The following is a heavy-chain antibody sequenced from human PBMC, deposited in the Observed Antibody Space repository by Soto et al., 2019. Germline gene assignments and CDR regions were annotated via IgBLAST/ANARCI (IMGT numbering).Heavy chain of an antibody. Sequence: EVQLVESGGGLVQPGGSLRLSCAASGFTVSSHYMSWVRQAPGKGLEWVSVIYSGGSTFYADSVQGRFTISRDNSKNTVYIQMNSLRAEDAGVYYCAREIGRGAAQTNYMDVWGKGTTVTVS. D-gene: IGHD6-6*01. CDR1: GFTVSSHY. V-gene: IGHV3-66*01. CDR2: IYSGGST. CDR3: AREIGRGAAQTNYMDV. J-gene: IGHJ6*03.